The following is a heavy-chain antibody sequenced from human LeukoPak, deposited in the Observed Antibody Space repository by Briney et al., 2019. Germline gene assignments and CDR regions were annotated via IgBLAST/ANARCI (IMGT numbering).Heavy chain of an antibody. Sequence: GGSLRLSCAASGFTFITYAMSWVRQAPGKGLEWVSSISGGGGSTYYADSVKGRFTISRDNAKNSLYLQMNSLRDEDTAVYYCARDGYGSGSSFDYWGQGTLVTVSS. D-gene: IGHD3-10*01. CDR3: ARDGYGSGSSFDY. V-gene: IGHV3-23*01. CDR1: GFTFITYA. J-gene: IGHJ4*02. CDR2: ISGGGGST.